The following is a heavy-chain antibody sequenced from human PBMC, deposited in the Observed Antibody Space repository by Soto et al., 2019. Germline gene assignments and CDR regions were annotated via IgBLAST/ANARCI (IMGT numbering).Heavy chain of an antibody. J-gene: IGHJ4*02. Sequence: RLSCAASGFTFSSYGMHWVRQAPGKGLEWVAVISYDGSNKYYADSVKGRFTISRDNSKNTLYLQMNSLRAEDTAVYYCAKDGGSYFDYWGQGTLVTVSS. V-gene: IGHV3-30*18. CDR1: GFTFSSYG. CDR3: AKDGGSYFDY. CDR2: ISYDGSNK. D-gene: IGHD1-26*01.